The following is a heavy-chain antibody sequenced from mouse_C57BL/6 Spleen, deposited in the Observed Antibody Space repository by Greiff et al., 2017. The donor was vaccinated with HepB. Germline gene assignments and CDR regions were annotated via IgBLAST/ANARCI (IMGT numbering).Heavy chain of an antibody. J-gene: IGHJ2*01. D-gene: IGHD1-1*01. CDR1: GFTFSSYA. CDR2: ISDGGSYT. CDR3: ARDQGIPYYYGSSYDY. Sequence: EVQLVESGGGLVKPGGSLKLSCAASGFTFSSYAMSWVRQTPEKRLEWVATISDGGSYTYYPDNVKGRFTISRDNAKNNLYLQMSHLKSEDTAMYYCARDQGIPYYYGSSYDYWGQGTTLTVSS. V-gene: IGHV5-4*01.